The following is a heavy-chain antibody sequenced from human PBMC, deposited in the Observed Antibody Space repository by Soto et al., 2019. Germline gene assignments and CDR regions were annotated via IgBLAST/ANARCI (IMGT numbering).Heavy chain of an antibody. D-gene: IGHD2-15*01. CDR2: IIPICGKA. V-gene: IGHV1-69*13. J-gene: IGHJ4*02. CDR1: GCSFSRYA. Sequence: ASVKVSCKASGCSFSRYAISWVRQAPGQGLEWMGGIIPICGKAIYAQKFQGRVTITADESTTTAYMELSSLRSEDTAVYYCAGKLFSGSDYWGQGTLVTVSS. CDR3: AGKLFSGSDY.